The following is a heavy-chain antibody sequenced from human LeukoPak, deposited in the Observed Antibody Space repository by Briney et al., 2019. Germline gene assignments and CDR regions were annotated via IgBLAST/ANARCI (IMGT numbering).Heavy chain of an antibody. CDR1: GGSFSGYY. CDR2: ITHSGGA. J-gene: IGHJ4*02. D-gene: IGHD4-17*01. CDR3: AGDPYYGDYAFFDS. Sequence: SETLSLTCAVYGGSFSGYYWIWIRQPPGKGLEWIGEITHSGGANYNPSLESRVSISLDTSKNQFSLNLSSVTAADTAVYYCAGDPYYGDYAFFDSWGQGTLVPVSS. V-gene: IGHV4-34*01.